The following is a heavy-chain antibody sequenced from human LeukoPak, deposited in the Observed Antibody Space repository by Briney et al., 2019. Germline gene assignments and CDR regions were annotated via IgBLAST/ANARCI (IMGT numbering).Heavy chain of an antibody. Sequence: GGSLRLSCAASGFTFDDYAMHWVRQAPGKGLEWVSGISWNSVNIGYADSVKGRFTISRDNAKNSLYLQMNSLKAEDTALYYCAKKVGRVGGAFDIWGQGTMVTVSS. D-gene: IGHD1-26*01. CDR1: GFTFDDYA. CDR3: AKKVGRVGGAFDI. V-gene: IGHV3-9*01. J-gene: IGHJ3*02. CDR2: ISWNSVNI.